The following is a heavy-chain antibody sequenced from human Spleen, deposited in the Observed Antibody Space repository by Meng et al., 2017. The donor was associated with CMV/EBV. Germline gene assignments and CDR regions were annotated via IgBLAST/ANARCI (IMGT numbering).Heavy chain of an antibody. V-gene: IGHV3-23*01. D-gene: IGHD6-13*01. CDR1: GFTFSSYA. CDR2: ISGSGGST. J-gene: IGHJ4*02. CDR3: AKRLGVAAFDY. Sequence: GGSLRLSCAASGFTFSSYAMSWVRQAPGKGLEWVSAISGSGGSTYYADSVKGRFIISRDNSKSTLYLEMNSLRAEDTAVYYCAKRLGVAAFDYWGQGTLVTVSS.